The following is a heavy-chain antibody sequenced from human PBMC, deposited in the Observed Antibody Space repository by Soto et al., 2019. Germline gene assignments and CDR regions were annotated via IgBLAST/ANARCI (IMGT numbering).Heavy chain of an antibody. V-gene: IGHV4-59*01. CDR1: GGSISSYY. Sequence: SETLSLTCTVSGGSISSYYWSWIRQPPGKGLEWIGYIYYSGSTNYNPSLKSRVTISVDTSKNQFSLRLSSVTAADTAIYYCASGCYYYMDVWGKGTTVTVSS. CDR3: ASGCYYYMDV. J-gene: IGHJ6*03. CDR2: IYYSGST.